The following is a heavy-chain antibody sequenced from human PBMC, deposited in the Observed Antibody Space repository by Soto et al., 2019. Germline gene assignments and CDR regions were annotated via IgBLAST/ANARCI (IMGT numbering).Heavy chain of an antibody. CDR3: ARGPNGYCISTSCYHWFDP. J-gene: IGHJ5*02. D-gene: IGHD2-2*03. Sequence: PSETLSLTCTVSGVSISSGDYYWSWIRQPPGKGLEWIGYIYYSGSTYYNPSLKSRVTISVDTSKNQFSLKLSSVTAADTAVYYCARGPNGYCISTSCYHWFDPWGQGTLVTVSS. V-gene: IGHV4-30-4*01. CDR1: GVSISSGDYY. CDR2: IYYSGST.